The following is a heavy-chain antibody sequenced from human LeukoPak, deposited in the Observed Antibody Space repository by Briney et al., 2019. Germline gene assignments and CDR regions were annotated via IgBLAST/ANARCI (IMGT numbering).Heavy chain of an antibody. CDR2: ISGSGGST. V-gene: IGHV3-23*01. Sequence: GGSLRLSCAASGFTFSSYAMSWVRQAPGKGLEWVSAISGSGGSTTYADSVKGRFTVSRDNAKKALYLQMNSLGAEDTAVYYCAVKGGYNDWDAPFDYWGQGTLVTVSS. CDR3: AVKGGYNDWDAPFDY. CDR1: GFTFSSYA. J-gene: IGHJ4*02. D-gene: IGHD5-12*01.